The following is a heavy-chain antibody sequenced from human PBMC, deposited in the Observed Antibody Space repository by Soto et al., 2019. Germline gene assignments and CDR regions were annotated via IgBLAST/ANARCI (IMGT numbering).Heavy chain of an antibody. CDR3: ARDTFGGAYDFCH. V-gene: IGHV1-46*01. CDR2: INPSGGST. CDR1: GYTFTSYY. J-gene: IGHJ4*02. D-gene: IGHD3-3*01. Sequence: ASVKVSCKASGYTFTSYYMHWVRQAPGQGLEWMGIINPSGGSTSYAQKFQGRVTMTRDTSTSTVYMELSSLRSEDTAVYYCARDTFGGAYDFCHGGQGTLVTVS.